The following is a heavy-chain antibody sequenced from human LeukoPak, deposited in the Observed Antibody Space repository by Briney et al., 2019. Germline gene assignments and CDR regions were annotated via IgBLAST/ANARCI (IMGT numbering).Heavy chain of an antibody. CDR2: LYTGNRT. CDR1: GFTVSVNY. Sequence: GGSLRLSCAASGFTVSVNYMGWVPQDPGKGLEWCSVLYTGNRTYYGDSVKGRFTISRDNSKNTLFLEMNILRAEDTAVYYRARDKSYGDSEDFWGQGTLVTVSS. V-gene: IGHV3-66*01. J-gene: IGHJ4*02. CDR3: ARDKSYGDSEDF. D-gene: IGHD4-17*01.